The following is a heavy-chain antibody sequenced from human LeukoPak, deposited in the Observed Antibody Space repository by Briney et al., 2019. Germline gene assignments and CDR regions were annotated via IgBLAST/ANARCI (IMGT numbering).Heavy chain of an antibody. Sequence: GGSLRLSCAASGFTFSTYAMSWVRQAPGKGLEWVSGNSASGETTYYADSVKGRFTISRDNSKNTLHLQMNSLRADDTAVYYCAKAPVGWLRPLDYWGQGILVTVSS. CDR2: NSASGETT. CDR1: GFTFSTYA. D-gene: IGHD5-12*01. CDR3: AKAPVGWLRPLDY. V-gene: IGHV3-23*01. J-gene: IGHJ4*02.